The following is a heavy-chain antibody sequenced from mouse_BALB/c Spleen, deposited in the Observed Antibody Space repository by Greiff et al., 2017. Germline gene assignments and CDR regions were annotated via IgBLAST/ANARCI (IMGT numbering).Heavy chain of an antibody. V-gene: IGHV2-6-7*01. Sequence: VKLMESGPGLVAPSQSLSITCTVSGFSLTGYGVNWVRQPPGKGLEWLGMIWGDGSTDYNSALKSRLSISKDNSKSQVFLKMNSLQTDDTARYYCASLTTATSYAMDYWGQGTSVTVSS. D-gene: IGHD1-2*01. CDR1: GFSLTGYG. J-gene: IGHJ4*01. CDR3: ASLTTATSYAMDY. CDR2: IWGDGST.